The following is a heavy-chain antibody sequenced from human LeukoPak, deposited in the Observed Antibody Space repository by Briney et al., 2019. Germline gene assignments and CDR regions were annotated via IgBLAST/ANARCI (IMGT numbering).Heavy chain of an antibody. CDR3: ARDSTSIAAPVWFDP. Sequence: PGGSLRLSCAASGFTFSDYYMSWIRQAPGKGLEWVSYISSSGSTIYYADSVKGRFTISRDNAKNSLYLQMNSLRAEDTAAYYCARDSTSIAAPVWFDPWGQGTLVTVSS. CDR1: GFTFSDYY. V-gene: IGHV3-11*04. D-gene: IGHD6-6*01. J-gene: IGHJ5*02. CDR2: ISSSGSTI.